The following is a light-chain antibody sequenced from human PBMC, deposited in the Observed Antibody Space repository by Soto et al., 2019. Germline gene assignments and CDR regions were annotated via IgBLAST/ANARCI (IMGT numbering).Light chain of an antibody. J-gene: IGKJ1*01. CDR2: KAS. CDR3: QQYNSYSRT. CDR1: QSISSW. Sequence: DIQMTQSPSTLSASVGDRVTITCRASQSISSWLAWYQQKPGKAPKLLIYKASSLESGIPSRFSGSGSGTEFTLTLSSLQPDDFATYYYQQYNSYSRTFGQGTKVEIK. V-gene: IGKV1-5*03.